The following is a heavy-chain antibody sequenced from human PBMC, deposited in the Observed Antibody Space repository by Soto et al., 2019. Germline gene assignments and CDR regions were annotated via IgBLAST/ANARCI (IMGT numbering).Heavy chain of an antibody. CDR3: DKDHDSGAYYYDY. D-gene: IGHD3-22*01. CDR2: ISGGDGNT. J-gene: IGHJ4*02. Sequence: EVQLLESGGGLVQPGGSLRLSCAASGFTFSSYAMSWVRQAPGKGLEWVSTISGGDGNTYYADSVKGRFTISRDNSKNTLYVQMNSLRAEDTAVYYCDKDHDSGAYYYDYLGQGTLVTLSS. V-gene: IGHV3-23*01. CDR1: GFTFSSYA.